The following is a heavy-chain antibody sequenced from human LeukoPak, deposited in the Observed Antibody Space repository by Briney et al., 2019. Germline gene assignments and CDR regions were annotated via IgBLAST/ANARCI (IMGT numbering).Heavy chain of an antibody. CDR2: SNPSSGGT. J-gene: IGHJ5*02. V-gene: IGHV1-2*02. D-gene: IGHD3-22*01. CDR1: GYTFTGYY. Sequence: ASVTVSCKASGYTFTGYYMHWVRQAPGQGLEWMGWSNPSSGGTNYAQKFQGRVTMTRDTSISTAYMELSRLRSDDTAVYYCARLGYSYDSSGYPLDSWFDPWGQGTLVTVSS. CDR3: ARLGYSYDSSGYPLDSWFDP.